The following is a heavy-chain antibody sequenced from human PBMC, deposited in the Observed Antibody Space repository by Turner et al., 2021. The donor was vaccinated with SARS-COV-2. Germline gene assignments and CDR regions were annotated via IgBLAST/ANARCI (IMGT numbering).Heavy chain of an antibody. CDR3: ARSRYTYGSYYYYGMDV. CDR2: INPNSGGT. D-gene: IGHD5-18*01. V-gene: IGHV1-2*02. CDR1: GYTFTGYY. Sequence: QVQLVQSGAEVKKPGASLKVSCKASGYTFTGYYMHWVRQAPGQGLEWMGWINPNSGGTNYAQKFQGRVTMTWDTSISTAYMELSRLRSDDTAVYYCARSRYTYGSYYYYGMDVWGQGTTVTVSS. J-gene: IGHJ6*02.